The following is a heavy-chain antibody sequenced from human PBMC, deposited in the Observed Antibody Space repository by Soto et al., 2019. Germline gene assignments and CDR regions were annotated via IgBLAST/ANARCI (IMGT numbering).Heavy chain of an antibody. CDR2: IDPVDSYT. CDR1: GFSFTNYW. J-gene: IGHJ5*02. V-gene: IGHV5-10-1*01. CDR3: ARIESMARNWFDP. D-gene: IGHD2-21*01. Sequence: GESLKISCKGSGFSFTNYWISWVRQMPGKGLEWMGNIDPVDSYTNYSPSFEGHVTFSADTSISTAYLQWSSLKASDTAIYFCARIESMARNWFDPWGQGTLVTVSS.